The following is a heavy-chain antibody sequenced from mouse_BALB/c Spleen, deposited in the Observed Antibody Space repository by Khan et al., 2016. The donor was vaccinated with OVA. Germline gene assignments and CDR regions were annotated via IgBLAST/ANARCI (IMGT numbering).Heavy chain of an antibody. CDR3: ARGNYDGYYFDY. CDR1: GYSITSNYA. V-gene: IGHV3-2*02. Sequence: QLKQSGPGLVKPSQSLSLTCTVTGYSITSNYAWNWIPQFPGNKLEWLGYLCYSGSTTYNPSLKSRISITRDTSKNQFFLQLKSVTTEDTATYYCARGNYDGYYFDYWGQGTSLTVSA. J-gene: IGHJ2*02. D-gene: IGHD2-4*01. CDR2: LCYSGST.